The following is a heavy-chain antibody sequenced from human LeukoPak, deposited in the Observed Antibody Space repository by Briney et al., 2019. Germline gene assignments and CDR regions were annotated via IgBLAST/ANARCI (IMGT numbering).Heavy chain of an antibody. J-gene: IGHJ4*02. CDR3: ARDRVAARDF. CDR1: GYTFTGYY. D-gene: IGHD1-26*01. V-gene: IGHV1-2*02. Sequence: ASVKVSCKASGYTFTGYYMHWVRQAPGQGLEWMGYINPNSGGTNYAQKFQGRVTMTRDTSISTAYMELSGLKSADTAVYYCARDRVAARDFWGQGTLVTVSS. CDR2: INPNSGGT.